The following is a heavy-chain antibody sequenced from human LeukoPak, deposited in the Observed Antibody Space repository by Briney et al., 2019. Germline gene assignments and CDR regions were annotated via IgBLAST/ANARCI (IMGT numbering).Heavy chain of an antibody. Sequence: PGGSLRLSCAASGFTFSSYGMHWVRQAPGKGLEWVAVIWYDGSNKYYADSVKGRFTISRDNSKNTLYLQMNSLRAEDTAVYYCARDRHGSGSDDAFDIWGQGTMVTVSS. V-gene: IGHV3-33*01. D-gene: IGHD3-10*01. CDR3: ARDRHGSGSDDAFDI. J-gene: IGHJ3*02. CDR2: IWYDGSNK. CDR1: GFTFSSYG.